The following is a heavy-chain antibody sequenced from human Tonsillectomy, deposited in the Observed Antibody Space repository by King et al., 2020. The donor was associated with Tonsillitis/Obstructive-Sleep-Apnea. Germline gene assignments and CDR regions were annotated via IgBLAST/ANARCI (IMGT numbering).Heavy chain of an antibody. V-gene: IGHV3-33*01. CDR2: NK. CDR3: ARGVLSVDY. Sequence: NKYYADSVKGRFTISRDNSKNTLYLQMNSLRAEDTAVYYCARGVLSVDYWG. J-gene: IGHJ4*01.